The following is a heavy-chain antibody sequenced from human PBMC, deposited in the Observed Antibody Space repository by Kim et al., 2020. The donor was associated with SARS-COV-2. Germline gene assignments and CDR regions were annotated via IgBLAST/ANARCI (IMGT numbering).Heavy chain of an antibody. J-gene: IGHJ4*02. CDR1: GGSISSTFYF. CDR3: ARLTVYGSTTTDS. V-gene: IGHV4-39*01. CDR2: IYHSGST. Sequence: SETLSLTCTVSGGSISSTFYFWSRIRQPPGKGLEWIGTIYHSGSTDYHPSLKNRVTISLDTSKNDFSLRLTSVTAADTAVYYCARLTVYGSTTTDSWGQGTLVTVSS. D-gene: IGHD3-10*01.